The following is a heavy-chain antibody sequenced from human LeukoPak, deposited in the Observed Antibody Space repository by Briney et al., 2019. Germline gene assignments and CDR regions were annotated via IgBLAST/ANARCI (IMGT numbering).Heavy chain of an antibody. CDR1: GGSISSSSYY. CDR3: ARNSRGAFDI. V-gene: IGHV4-39*01. J-gene: IGHJ3*02. CDR2: IYYSGST. Sequence: SETLSLTCTVSGGSISSSSYYWGWLRQPPGKGLEWIGSIYYSGSTYYNPSLKSRVTISVDTSKSQFPLKLSSVTAADTAVYYCARNSRGAFDIWGQGTMVTVSS. D-gene: IGHD4-23*01.